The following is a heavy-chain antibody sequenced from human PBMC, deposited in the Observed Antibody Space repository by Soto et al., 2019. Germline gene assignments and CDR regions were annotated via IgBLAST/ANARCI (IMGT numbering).Heavy chain of an antibody. CDR3: AKKVVALRYFGWLLSPYGMDV. D-gene: IGHD3-9*01. CDR2: ISGSGGST. V-gene: IGHV3-23*01. Sequence: PGGSLRLSCAASGFTFSSYAMSWVRQAPGKGLEWVSAISGSGGSTYYADSVKGRFTISRDNSKNTLYLQMNSLRAEDTAVYYCAKKVVALRYFGWLLSPYGMDVWGQGTTVTVSS. J-gene: IGHJ6*02. CDR1: GFTFSSYA.